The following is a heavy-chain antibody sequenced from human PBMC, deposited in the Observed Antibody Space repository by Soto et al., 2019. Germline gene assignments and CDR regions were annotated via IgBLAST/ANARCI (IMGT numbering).Heavy chain of an antibody. V-gene: IGHV4-59*01. J-gene: IGHJ5*02. CDR2: IYYSGST. D-gene: IGHD1-1*01. Sequence: PSETLSLTCTVSGGSISSYYWSWIRQPPGKGLEWIGYIYYSGSTNYNPSLKSRVTISVDMSKNQFSLILSSVTAADTAVYYCARYKPSTLTQWFDPWGQGTLVTVSS. CDR3: ARYKPSTLTQWFDP. CDR1: GGSISSYY.